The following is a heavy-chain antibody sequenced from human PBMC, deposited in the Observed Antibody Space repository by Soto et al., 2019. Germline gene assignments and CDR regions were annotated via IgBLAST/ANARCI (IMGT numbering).Heavy chain of an antibody. D-gene: IGHD3-9*01. Sequence: QVQLQESGPGLVKPSETLSLTCSVSGGPITNSTFYWAWVRQPPGKGLEWIGSIHSIGTSFYNPSLQSRVSFSIDTSKNYCSLKVASVTAADTAVYYWARLIILTVCEYFDYWGKGALVTVSS. CDR1: GGPITNSTFY. V-gene: IGHV4-39*02. CDR3: ARLIILTVCEYFDY. CDR2: IHSIGTS. J-gene: IGHJ4*02.